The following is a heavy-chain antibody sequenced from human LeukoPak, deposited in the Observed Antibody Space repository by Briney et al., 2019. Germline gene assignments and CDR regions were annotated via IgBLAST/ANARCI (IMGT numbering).Heavy chain of an antibody. CDR3: ARFGCSSTSCYTPYNWFDP. D-gene: IGHD2-2*02. V-gene: IGHV4-59*01. CDR1: GGSISSYY. Sequence: SETLSLTCTVSGGSISSYYWSWIRQPPGKGLEWIGYIYYSGSTNYNPSLKSRVTISVDTSKNQFSLKLSSVTAADTAVYYCARFGCSSTSCYTPYNWFDPWGQGTLVTVSS. J-gene: IGHJ5*02. CDR2: IYYSGST.